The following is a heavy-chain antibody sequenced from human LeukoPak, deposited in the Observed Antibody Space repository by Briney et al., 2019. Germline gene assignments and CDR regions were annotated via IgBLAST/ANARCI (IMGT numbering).Heavy chain of an antibody. Sequence: ASVKLSCKASGGTFSSYAISWVRQAPGQGLEWMGGTIPIFGTANYAQKFQGRVTITADESTSTAYMELSSLRSEDTAVYYCARPYGSGTSCYDWFDPWGQGTLVTVSS. CDR1: GGTFSSYA. V-gene: IGHV1-69*13. CDR3: ARPYGSGTSCYDWFDP. J-gene: IGHJ5*02. D-gene: IGHD2-2*01. CDR2: TIPIFGTA.